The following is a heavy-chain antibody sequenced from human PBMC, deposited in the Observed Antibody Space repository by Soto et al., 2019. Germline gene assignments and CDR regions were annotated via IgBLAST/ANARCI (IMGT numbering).Heavy chain of an antibody. Sequence: EVQLVESGGGLVQPGGSLKLSCAASGFTFSGSAMHWVRQASGKGLEWVGRIRSKPNNYATAYGESVKGRFTISRDDSKNTAYLQMNSLNTEDTAVYYCSRQASDFWSGKPQYYMDVWGKGTTVAVSS. CDR3: SRQASDFWSGKPQYYMDV. D-gene: IGHD3-3*01. V-gene: IGHV3-73*01. CDR2: IRSKPNNYAT. CDR1: GFTFSGSA. J-gene: IGHJ6*03.